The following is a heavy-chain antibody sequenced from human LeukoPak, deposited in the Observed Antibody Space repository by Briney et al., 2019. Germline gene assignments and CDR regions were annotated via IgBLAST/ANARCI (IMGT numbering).Heavy chain of an antibody. CDR2: ISSSGSTI. D-gene: IGHD6-6*01. CDR3: ATGVAARPPNPYYFDY. J-gene: IGHJ4*02. CDR1: GFTFSDYY. V-gene: IGHV3-11*01. Sequence: GGSLRLSCAASGFTFSDYYMSWIRQAPGKGLEWVSYISSSGSTIYYADSVKGRFTISRDNAKNSLYLQMNSLKAEDTAVYFCATGVAARPPNPYYFDYWGQGTLVTVSS.